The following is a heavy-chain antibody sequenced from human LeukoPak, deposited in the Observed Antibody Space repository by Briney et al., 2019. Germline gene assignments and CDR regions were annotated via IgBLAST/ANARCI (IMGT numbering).Heavy chain of an antibody. CDR2: INHSGGT. CDR3: ARGVDYYGV. V-gene: IGHV4-34*01. Sequence: SETLSLTCAVYGGSFSGYSWNWIRQPPAKGLEWIGEINHSGGTNYNPSLKSRVTISVDTSKKQFSLKLSSVTAADTAVYYCARGVDYYGVWGQGTLVTVSS. CDR1: GGSFSGYS. D-gene: IGHD3-10*01. J-gene: IGHJ4*02.